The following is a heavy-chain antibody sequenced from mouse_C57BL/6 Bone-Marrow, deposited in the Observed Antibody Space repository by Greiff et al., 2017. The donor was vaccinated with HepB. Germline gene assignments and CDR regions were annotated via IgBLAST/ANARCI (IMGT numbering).Heavy chain of an antibody. CDR2: ISYSGST. Sequence: EVQRVESGPGMVKPSQSLSLTCTVTGYSITSGYDWHWIRHFPGNKLEWMGYISYSGSTNYNPSLKSRISITHDTSKNHFFLKLNSVTTEDTATYYCAREGRGYWYFDVWGTGTTVTVSS. CDR3: AREGRGYWYFDV. CDR1: GYSITSGYD. J-gene: IGHJ1*03. V-gene: IGHV3-1*01.